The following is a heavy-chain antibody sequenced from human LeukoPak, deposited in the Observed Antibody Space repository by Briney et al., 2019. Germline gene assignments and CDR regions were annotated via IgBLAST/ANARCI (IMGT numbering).Heavy chain of an antibody. D-gene: IGHD3-10*01. J-gene: IGHJ4*02. Sequence: GGSLRLSCAASGFTFSSYSMNWVRQAPGKGLEWVSSISSSSSYIYYADSVKGRFTISRDNSKNTLYLQMNSLRAEDTAVYYCAKDSGPMVRGVFDYWGQGTLVTVSS. CDR1: GFTFSSYS. CDR3: AKDSGPMVRGVFDY. CDR2: ISSSSSYI. V-gene: IGHV3-21*04.